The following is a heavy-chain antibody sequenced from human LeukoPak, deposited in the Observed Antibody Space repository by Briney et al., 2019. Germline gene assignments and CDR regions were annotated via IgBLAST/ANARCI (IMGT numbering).Heavy chain of an antibody. CDR1: GYTFNSYG. J-gene: IGHJ4*02. D-gene: IGHD3-22*01. Sequence: GASVKVSCKSSGYTFNSYGITWVRQAPGQGLEWMGWIHTYNGHTNYAQKLQGRVTMTTDTSTSTAYMELRSLRSDDTAVYYCARVSIDYYDSSGYYTDYWGQGTLVTVSS. CDR3: ARVSIDYYDSSGYYTDY. CDR2: IHTYNGHT. V-gene: IGHV1-18*01.